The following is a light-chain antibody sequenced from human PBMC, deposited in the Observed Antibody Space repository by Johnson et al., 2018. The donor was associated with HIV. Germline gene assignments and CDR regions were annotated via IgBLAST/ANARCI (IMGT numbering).Light chain of an antibody. CDR1: SSNIGNNY. CDR2: DNN. J-gene: IGLJ1*01. Sequence: QPVLTQPPSVSAAPGQKVTISCSGSSSNIGNNYVSWYQQLPGTAPKLLIYDNNKRPSGIPDRFSGSKSGTSATLGITGLQTGDEADYYCGTWDSSLSAGLEVFGTGTKVTVL. CDR3: GTWDSSLSAGLEV. V-gene: IGLV1-51*01.